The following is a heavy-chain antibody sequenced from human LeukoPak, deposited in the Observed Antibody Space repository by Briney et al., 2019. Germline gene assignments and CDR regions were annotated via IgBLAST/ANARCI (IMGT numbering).Heavy chain of an antibody. D-gene: IGHD2-21*02. J-gene: IGHJ3*02. CDR2: IKPSGSEK. CDR3: ARDLDTYVVLTAYDTFDI. Sequence: PGGSLRLSYEGSGFTFSNYWMTWVRQAPEKGLEWVANIKPSGSEKHYADSVEGRFTISRDNAKNSLYLQMNSLRAEDTAVYYCARDLDTYVVLTAYDTFDIWGQGTMVTVSS. V-gene: IGHV3-7*01. CDR1: GFTFSNYW.